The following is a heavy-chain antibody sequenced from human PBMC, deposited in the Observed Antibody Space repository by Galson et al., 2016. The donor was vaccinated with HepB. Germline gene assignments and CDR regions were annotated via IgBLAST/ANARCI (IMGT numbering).Heavy chain of an antibody. V-gene: IGHV2-5*02. CDR1: GFSLRNNGEG. D-gene: IGHD1-26*01. CDR2: IYWDDNR. Sequence: PALVKPTQTLTLTCTFSGFSLRNNGEGVGWIRQPPGKALEWVAVIYWDDNRRYSPSLKTRLTITKDTSKNEVVLTMTNMAPVDTATYYCAHRYRRLGATFFDSWGQGALVTVSS. CDR3: AHRYRRLGATFFDS. J-gene: IGHJ4*02.